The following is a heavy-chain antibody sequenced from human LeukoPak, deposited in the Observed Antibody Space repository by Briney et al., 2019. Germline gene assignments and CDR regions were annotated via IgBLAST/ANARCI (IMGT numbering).Heavy chain of an antibody. D-gene: IGHD3-22*01. CDR3: ATEDSSGYYFLNFDY. J-gene: IGHJ4*02. CDR1: GGSISSGSYY. V-gene: IGHV4-61*02. CDR2: IYTSGST. Sequence: SQTLSLTCTVSGGSISSGSYYWSSIRQPAGKGLEWIGRIYTSGSTNYNPSLKSRVTISVDTSKNQFSLKLSSVTAADTAVYYCATEDSSGYYFLNFDYWGQGTLVTVSS.